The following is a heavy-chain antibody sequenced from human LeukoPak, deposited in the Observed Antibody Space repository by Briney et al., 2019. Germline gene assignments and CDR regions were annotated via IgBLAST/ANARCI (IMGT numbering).Heavy chain of an antibody. D-gene: IGHD3-22*01. V-gene: IGHV4-30-2*01. CDR1: GVSISSGGYS. J-gene: IGHJ3*02. Sequence: SETLSLTCAVSGVSISSGGYSWSWIRQPPGKGLEWIGYIYHSGSTYYNPSLKSRVTISVDRSKNQFSLKLNSVTAADTAVYYCARITEPHYYDSSAYYSPGAFDIWGQGTMVTVSS. CDR3: ARITEPHYYDSSAYYSPGAFDI. CDR2: IYHSGST.